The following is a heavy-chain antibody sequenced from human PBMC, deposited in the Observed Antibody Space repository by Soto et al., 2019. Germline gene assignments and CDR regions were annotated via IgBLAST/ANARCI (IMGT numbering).Heavy chain of an antibody. V-gene: IGHV5-51*01. Sequence: LGESLKISCKASGYSSTTYWIAWVRQMPGKGLEWMGIINPGDSDIRYSPSFQGQVTISADNSISTAYLQWSSLKASDTAMYYCARHEQFYYYYYGMDVWGQGTAVTVSS. CDR3: ARHEQFYYYYYGMDV. D-gene: IGHD4-4*01. J-gene: IGHJ6*02. CDR2: INPGDSDI. CDR1: GYSSTTYW.